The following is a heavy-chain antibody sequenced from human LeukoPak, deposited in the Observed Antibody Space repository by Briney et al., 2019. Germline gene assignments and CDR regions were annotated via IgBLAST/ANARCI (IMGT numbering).Heavy chain of an antibody. D-gene: IGHD4-17*01. CDR1: GYNFANSW. CDR2: IYPGDSDT. J-gene: IGHJ5*01. Sequence: GESLKISCEGSGYNFANSWIAWVRQMPGKGLECMGIIYPGDSDTRYSPSFQGQVAISADKSINTAYLQWNRLKASDTAIYYCARSALDYRNHCFDFWGQGTLVTVSS. V-gene: IGHV5-51*01. CDR3: ARSALDYRNHCFDF.